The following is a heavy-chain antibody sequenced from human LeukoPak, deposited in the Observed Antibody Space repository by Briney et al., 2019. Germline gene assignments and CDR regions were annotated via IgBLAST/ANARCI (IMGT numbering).Heavy chain of an antibody. Sequence: SEALSLTCSVSGGSLSNHYWSWIRQPPGKGLEWIAHIYSSGTTTYNPSLKSRVTISLDTSKSQLSLKVTSVTAADTAVYYCARHLGVGSYPLDSWGQGTLVTVSS. CDR2: IYSSGTT. V-gene: IGHV4-59*08. CDR1: GGSLSNHY. CDR3: ARHLGVGSYPLDS. J-gene: IGHJ4*02. D-gene: IGHD3-16*01.